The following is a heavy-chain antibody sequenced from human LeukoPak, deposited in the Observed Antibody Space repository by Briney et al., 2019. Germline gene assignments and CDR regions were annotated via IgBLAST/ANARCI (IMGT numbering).Heavy chain of an antibody. CDR2: IKHDEGEK. V-gene: IGHV3-7*01. J-gene: IGHJ5*02. CDR1: GFSFNSDW. CDR3: IRDFRSADL. Sequence: GGSLRLSCAASGFSFNSDWMDWVRQAPGKGLEWVANIKHDEGEKNYLDSVKGRFTISRDNAQNSLYLQMNGLRVEDTATYYCIRDFRSADLWGQGTLVTVTS.